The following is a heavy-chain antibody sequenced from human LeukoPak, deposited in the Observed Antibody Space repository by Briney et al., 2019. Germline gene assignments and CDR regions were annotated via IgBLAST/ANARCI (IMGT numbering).Heavy chain of an antibody. D-gene: IGHD4-23*01. CDR3: ARHDYHSNSDAFDV. J-gene: IGHJ3*01. Sequence: PGGSLRLSCAASGSTFSTYAMSWVRQAPGKGLEWVSAISGSGGSTYDADSVKGRFTISRDSAKNSLYLQMNSLRAEDTAVYYCARHDYHSNSDAFDVWGQGTMVTVSS. V-gene: IGHV3-23*01. CDR2: ISGSGGST. CDR1: GSTFSTYA.